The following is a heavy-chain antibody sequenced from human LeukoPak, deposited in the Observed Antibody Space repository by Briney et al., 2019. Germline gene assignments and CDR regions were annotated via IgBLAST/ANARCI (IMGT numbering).Heavy chain of an antibody. CDR3: AGLTLEWLSPFDY. V-gene: IGHV4-59*01. Sequence: SETLSLTCTVSGGSISSYYWSWIRQPPGKGLEWIGYIYYSGSTNYNPSLKSRVTISVDTSKNQFSLKLSSVTAADTAVYYCAGLTLEWLSPFDYWGQGTLVTVSS. D-gene: IGHD3-3*01. CDR2: IYYSGST. J-gene: IGHJ4*02. CDR1: GGSISSYY.